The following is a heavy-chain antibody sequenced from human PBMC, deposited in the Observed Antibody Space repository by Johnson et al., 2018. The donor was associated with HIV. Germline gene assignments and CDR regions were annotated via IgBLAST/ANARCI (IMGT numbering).Heavy chain of an antibody. Sequence: VQLVESGGGLVQPGGSLRLSCAASGFTFSDHYMDWVRQAPGKGLAWVGRTSNKANSYTTEYAASVKGRFTISRDDSKNSLYLQMNSLKTEDTAVYYCARVGQQSNAFDIWGQGTVVTVSS. J-gene: IGHJ3*02. CDR1: GFTFSDHY. CDR2: TSNKANSYTT. CDR3: ARVGQQSNAFDI. D-gene: IGHD6-13*01. V-gene: IGHV3-72*01.